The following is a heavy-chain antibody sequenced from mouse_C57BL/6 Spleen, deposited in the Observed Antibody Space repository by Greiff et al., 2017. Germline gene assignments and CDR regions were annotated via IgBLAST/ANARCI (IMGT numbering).Heavy chain of an antibody. J-gene: IGHJ2*01. CDR2: ISDGGSYT. CDR1: GFTFSSYA. CDR3: ARDGGLRHYFGY. Sequence: EVKLVESGGGLVKPGGSLKLSCAASGFTFSSYAMSWVRQTPEKRLEWVATISDGGSYTYYPDNVKGRFTISRDNARNNLYLQMSHLKSEDTAMYYCARDGGLRHYFGYWGQGTTLTVSS. D-gene: IGHD2-4*01. V-gene: IGHV5-4*01.